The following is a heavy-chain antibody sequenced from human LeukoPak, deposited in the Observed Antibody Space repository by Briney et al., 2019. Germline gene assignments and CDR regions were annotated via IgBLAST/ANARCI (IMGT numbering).Heavy chain of an antibody. CDR3: ARVYYYYYMDV. CDR2: ISSDGTNT. CDR1: GFTFSSSW. V-gene: IGHV3-74*01. J-gene: IGHJ6*03. Sequence: GGSLRLSCAASGFTFSSSWMHWVRQVPGTGPVWVSRISSDGTNTYYADSVKGRFSISRDNAKNTLYLQMNSLRAEDTAIYYCARVYYYYYMDVWGKGTTVTASS.